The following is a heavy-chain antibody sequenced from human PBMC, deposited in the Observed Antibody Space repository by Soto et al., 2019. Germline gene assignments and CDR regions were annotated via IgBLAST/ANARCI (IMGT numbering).Heavy chain of an antibody. V-gene: IGHV4-39*01. Sequence: QLQLQESGPGLVKPSETLSLTCTVSGGSISSSSYYWGWIRQPPGKGLEWIGSIYYSGSTYYNPSLKSRDTISVVTSTNPYSLNLSSVTAADTAVYYCARHLGNWNDLRFDPWGKGTLLTVSS. D-gene: IGHD1-1*01. J-gene: IGHJ5*02. CDR3: ARHLGNWNDLRFDP. CDR2: IYYSGST. CDR1: GGSISSSSYY.